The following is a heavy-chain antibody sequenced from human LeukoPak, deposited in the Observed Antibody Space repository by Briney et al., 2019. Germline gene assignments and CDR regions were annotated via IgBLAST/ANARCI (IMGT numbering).Heavy chain of an antibody. CDR3: ARGGGLDV. CDR1: GFTFSNYA. D-gene: IGHD3-16*01. V-gene: IGHV3-23*01. CDR2: ISGSGDST. J-gene: IGHJ6*02. Sequence: GGSLRLSCAASGFTFSNYAMPWVRQAPGKGLEWVSTISGSGDSTYYSDSVKGRFTISRDNSENTLYLQMSNLRAEDTAVYFCARGGGLDVWGQGATVTVSS.